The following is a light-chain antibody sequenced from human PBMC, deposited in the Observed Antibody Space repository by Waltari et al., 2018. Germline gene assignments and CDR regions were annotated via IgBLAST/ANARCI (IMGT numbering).Light chain of an antibody. Sequence: QSALTQPASVSGSPGQSITISCTGDSSNIGNYKLSSWYQLSPGIAPNPVIFEVNKRPSGASIRFSGAKSGNTASLTISGLQADDEGDYYCCSYAGGGSLIFGGGTKLTV. V-gene: IGLV2-23*02. CDR2: EVN. J-gene: IGLJ2*01. CDR3: CSYAGGGSLI. CDR1: SSNIGNYKL.